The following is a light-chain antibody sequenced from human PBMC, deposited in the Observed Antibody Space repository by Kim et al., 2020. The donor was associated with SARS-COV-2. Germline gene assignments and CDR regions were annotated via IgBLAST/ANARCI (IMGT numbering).Light chain of an antibody. CDR2: SNN. CDR3: AAWDDSLKGV. Sequence: PGQRVTISCSGSSSNIGSNPVNWYQQLPGTAPKLLIYSNNQRPSGVPDRFSGSKSGTSASLAISGLQSEDEADYYCAAWDDSLKGVFGGGTKLTVL. CDR1: SSNIGSNP. V-gene: IGLV1-44*01. J-gene: IGLJ2*01.